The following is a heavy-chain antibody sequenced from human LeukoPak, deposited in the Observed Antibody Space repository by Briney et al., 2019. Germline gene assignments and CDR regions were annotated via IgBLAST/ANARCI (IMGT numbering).Heavy chain of an antibody. J-gene: IGHJ2*01. CDR1: GYSISSGYY. CDR2: IYHSGST. V-gene: IGHV4-38-2*02. CDR3: ARVRWDWYFDL. D-gene: IGHD5-24*01. Sequence: SETLSLTCTVSGYSISSGYYWGWIRQPPGKGLEWIGSIYHSGSTYYNPSLKSRVTISVDTSKNQFSLKLSSVTAADTAVYYCARVRWDWYFDLWGRGTLVTVSS.